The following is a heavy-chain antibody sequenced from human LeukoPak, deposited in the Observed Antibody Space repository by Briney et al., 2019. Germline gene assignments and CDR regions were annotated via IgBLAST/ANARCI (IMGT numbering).Heavy chain of an antibody. D-gene: IGHD5-24*01. CDR3: VRDNAYKFDY. J-gene: IGHJ4*02. V-gene: IGHV3-74*01. CDR2: INTFGTTA. CDR1: GFTFSSYW. Sequence: GGSLRLSCAVSGFTFSSYWMNWVRQVPGKGLVWVSHINTFGTTATYADSVKGRFTISRDNANNTLYLQMDSLRVEDTAVYYCVRDNAYKFDYWGQGTLVTVSS.